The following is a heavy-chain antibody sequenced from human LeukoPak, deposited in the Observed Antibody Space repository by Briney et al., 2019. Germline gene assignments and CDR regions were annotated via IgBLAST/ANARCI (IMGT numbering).Heavy chain of an antibody. CDR3: ARGYYSSGWYEDDAFDI. Sequence: KPSETLSLTCTVSGGSISSYYWSWIRQPAVKVLEWIGRIYTSGSTNYNPSLKSRVTMSVDTSKNQFSLKLSSVTAADTAVYYCARGYYSSGWYEDDAFDIWGQGTMVTVSS. CDR2: IYTSGST. J-gene: IGHJ3*02. V-gene: IGHV4-4*07. D-gene: IGHD6-19*01. CDR1: GGSISSYY.